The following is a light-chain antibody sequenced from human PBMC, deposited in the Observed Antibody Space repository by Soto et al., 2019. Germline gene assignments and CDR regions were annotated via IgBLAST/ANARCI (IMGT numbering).Light chain of an antibody. J-gene: IGKJ2*01. Sequence: EIVLTQSPGTLSLSPGERPTLSCRASQRVRGSSLAWNQQKPGQAPRLPIYGASSRATGIPDRFSGSGSGTDFTLTISRLEPEEFAVYYCQQYGSSPNTFGQGTKLEIK. V-gene: IGKV3-20*01. CDR3: QQYGSSPNT. CDR2: GAS. CDR1: QRVRGSS.